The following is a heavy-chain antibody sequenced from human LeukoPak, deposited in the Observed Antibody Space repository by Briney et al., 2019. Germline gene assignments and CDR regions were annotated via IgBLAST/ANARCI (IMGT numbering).Heavy chain of an antibody. D-gene: IGHD6-13*01. CDR3: IPPAAGLRRTISTEYFQH. V-gene: IGHV3-48*03. Sequence: PGGSLRLSCAAAGLTFSDYEMYWVRQAPGKGLEWVSYISSSGETIYYADSVKGRFTISRGNANKSLYLRMSSLRVEDTAIYYCIPPAAGLRRTISTEYFQHWGQGALVTVSS. J-gene: IGHJ1*01. CDR2: ISSSGETI. CDR1: GLTFSDYE.